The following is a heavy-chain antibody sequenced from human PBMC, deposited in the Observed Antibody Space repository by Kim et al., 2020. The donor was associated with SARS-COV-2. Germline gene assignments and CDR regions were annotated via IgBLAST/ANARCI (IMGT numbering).Heavy chain of an antibody. D-gene: IGHD3-10*01. CDR2: ISGSGGST. J-gene: IGHJ5*02. Sequence: GGSLRLSCAASGFTFSSYAMSWVRQAPGKGLEWVSAISGSGGSTYYADSVKGRFTISRDNSKNTLYLQMNSLRAEDTAVYYCAKLRYYGSGGYEASWFDPWGQGTLVTVSS. CDR3: AKLRYYGSGGYEASWFDP. CDR1: GFTFSSYA. V-gene: IGHV3-23*01.